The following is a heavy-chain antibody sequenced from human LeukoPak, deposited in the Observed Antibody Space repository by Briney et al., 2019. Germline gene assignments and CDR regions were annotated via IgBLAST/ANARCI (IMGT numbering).Heavy chain of an antibody. Sequence: GGSLRLSCAASGFTFSSYWMSWVRQAPGKGLEWVANIKQDGSEKYYVDSVKGRFTISRDNAKNSLYLQMNSLRAEDTAVYYCARDRVAAYYYYMDVWGKGTTVTISS. J-gene: IGHJ6*03. CDR1: GFTFSSYW. CDR2: IKQDGSEK. D-gene: IGHD2-15*01. V-gene: IGHV3-7*01. CDR3: ARDRVAAYYYYMDV.